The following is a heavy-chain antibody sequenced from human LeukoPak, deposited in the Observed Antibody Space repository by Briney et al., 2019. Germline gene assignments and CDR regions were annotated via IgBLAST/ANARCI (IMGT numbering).Heavy chain of an antibody. J-gene: IGHJ4*02. CDR3: ARDSYYDRSGYFYFDY. CDR1: GGSISSYY. CDR2: IYTSGST. D-gene: IGHD3-22*01. Sequence: SETLSLTCTVSGGSISSYYWSWIRQPAGKGLEWIGRIYTSGSTNYNPSLKSRVTMSVDTSKNQFSLKLSSVTAADTAVYYCARDSYYDRSGYFYFDYWGQGTLVTVSS. V-gene: IGHV4-4*07.